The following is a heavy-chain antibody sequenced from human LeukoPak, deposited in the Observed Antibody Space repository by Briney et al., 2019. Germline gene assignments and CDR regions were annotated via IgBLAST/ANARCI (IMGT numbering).Heavy chain of an antibody. D-gene: IGHD5-18*01. CDR2: ISSSSGTI. J-gene: IGHJ4*02. CDR1: GFTFSSYS. Sequence: GGSLRLSCAASGFTFSSYSMNWVRQAPGKGLEWVSYISSSSGTIYYADSVKGRFTISRDNAKNSLYLQMNSLRAEDMAVYYCAREDGLTAPFDHWGQGTLVTVSS. CDR3: AREDGLTAPFDH. V-gene: IGHV3-48*01.